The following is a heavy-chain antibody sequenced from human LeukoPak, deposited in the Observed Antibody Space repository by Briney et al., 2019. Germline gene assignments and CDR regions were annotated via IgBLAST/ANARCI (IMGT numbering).Heavy chain of an antibody. CDR2: IIPIFGTA. J-gene: IGHJ3*02. CDR1: GGTFSSYA. Sequence: SVKVSCKASGGTFSSYAISWVRQAPGQGLEWMGGIIPIFGTANYAQKFQGRVTITADKSTSTAYMELSSLRSEDTDVYYKGEKIDGTIPYEYAFDIWGQGTMVTVSS. CDR3: GEKIDGTIPYEYAFDI. D-gene: IGHD3-3*01. V-gene: IGHV1-69*06.